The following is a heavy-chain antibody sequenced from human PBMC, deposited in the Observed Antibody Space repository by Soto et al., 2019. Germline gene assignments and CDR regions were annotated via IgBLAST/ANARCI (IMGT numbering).Heavy chain of an antibody. V-gene: IGHV2-5*02. D-gene: IGHD2-15*01. CDR3: AHRPSYCSGGSCYSGFDY. Sequence: GSGPTLVNPTQTLTLTWTFSGFSLSTSGVGVGWIRQPPGKALEWLALIYWDDDKRYSPSLKSRLTITKDTSKNQVVLTMTNMDPVDTATYYCAHRPSYCSGGSCYSGFDYWGQGTLVTVSS. CDR1: GFSLSTSGVG. CDR2: IYWDDDK. J-gene: IGHJ4*02.